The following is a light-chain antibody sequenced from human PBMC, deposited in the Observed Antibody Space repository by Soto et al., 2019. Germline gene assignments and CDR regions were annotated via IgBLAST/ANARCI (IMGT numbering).Light chain of an antibody. CDR1: SSDVGDYNF. CDR2: EVS. Sequence: QSVLTQPASVSGSPGQSITMSCTGTSSDVGDYNFVSWYQQHPGKAPKVVIYEVSNRPSGVSDRFSGSKSGNTASLTISGLQAEDEAEYFCTTYTTSSTLVFGTGTKVTVL. CDR3: TTYTTSSTLV. V-gene: IGLV2-14*01. J-gene: IGLJ1*01.